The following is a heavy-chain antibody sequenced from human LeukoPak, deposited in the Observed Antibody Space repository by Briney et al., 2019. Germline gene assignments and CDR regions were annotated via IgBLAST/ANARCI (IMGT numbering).Heavy chain of an antibody. CDR3: ARGSIAVAAPDY. V-gene: IGHV3-11*04. Sequence: GGSLRLSCAASGFTFSDYYMSWLRQAPGKGLEWVAYIGSGGSTIYYADSVKGRFTISRDNAKNSLYLQMNSLRAEDTAVYYCARGSIAVAAPDYWGQGTLVTVSS. D-gene: IGHD6-19*01. CDR1: GFTFSDYY. J-gene: IGHJ4*02. CDR2: IGSGGSTI.